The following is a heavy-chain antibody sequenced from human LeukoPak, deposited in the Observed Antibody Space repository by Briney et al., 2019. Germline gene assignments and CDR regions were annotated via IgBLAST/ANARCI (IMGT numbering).Heavy chain of an antibody. D-gene: IGHD6-19*01. Sequence: ASVKVSCKASGYTFTSYGISWVRQAPGQGLEWMGWISAYNGNTNYAQKLQGRVTMTTDTSTSTAYMELRSLRSDDTAVYYCARAPIRRQWLSYGYWGQGTLVTVSS. V-gene: IGHV1-18*01. CDR1: GYTFTSYG. CDR2: ISAYNGNT. CDR3: ARAPIRRQWLSYGY. J-gene: IGHJ4*02.